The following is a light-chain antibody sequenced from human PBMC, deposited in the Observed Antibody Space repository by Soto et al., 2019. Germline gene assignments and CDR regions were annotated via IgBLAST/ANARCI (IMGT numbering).Light chain of an antibody. CDR2: GAS. CDR1: QSLSSSS. V-gene: IGKV3-20*01. CDR3: QQYDSSPRT. J-gene: IGKJ1*01. Sequence: FVLTQSPRTLSMSPWERENLSCRASQSLSSSSLAWYQQKPGQAPRLLISGASSRAADIPDRFSGSGSGTDFTLTINRLEPEDFAVYYCQQYDSSPRTFGQGTKVDIK.